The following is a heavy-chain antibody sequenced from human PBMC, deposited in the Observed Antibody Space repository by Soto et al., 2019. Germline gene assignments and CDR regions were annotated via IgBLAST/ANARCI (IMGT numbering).Heavy chain of an antibody. CDR2: INPSGGST. J-gene: IGHJ3*01. V-gene: IGHV1-46*01. Sequence: ASVKVSCKASGYTFTSYYMHWVRQAPGQGLEWMGIINPSGGSTSYAQKFQGRVTMTRDTSTSTVYMELSSLRSEDTAVYYCARVMRGYCSGGSCRDAIDCWGQGTRVTVSS. D-gene: IGHD2-15*01. CDR3: ARVMRGYCSGGSCRDAIDC. CDR1: GYTFTSYY.